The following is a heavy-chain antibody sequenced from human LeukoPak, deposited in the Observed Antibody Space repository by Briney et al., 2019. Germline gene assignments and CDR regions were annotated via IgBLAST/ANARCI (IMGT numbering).Heavy chain of an antibody. D-gene: IGHD6-19*01. CDR3: ARLGAPLLIAVASSIDY. J-gene: IGHJ4*02. CDR1: GGSISSSSYY. CDR2: IYYSGST. Sequence: SETLSLTCAVSGGSISSSSYYWGWIRQPPGKGLEWIGSIYYSGSTYYNPSLKSRVTISVDTPKNQFSLKLSSVIAADTAVYYCARLGAPLLIAVASSIDYWGQGTLVTVSS. V-gene: IGHV4-39*01.